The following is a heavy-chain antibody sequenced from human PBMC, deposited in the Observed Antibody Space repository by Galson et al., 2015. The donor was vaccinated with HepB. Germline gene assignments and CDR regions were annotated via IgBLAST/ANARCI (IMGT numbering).Heavy chain of an antibody. D-gene: IGHD6-13*01. J-gene: IGHJ6*02. CDR1: GGSISTYY. CDR3: ARSFSSSNYRVDYNFGWDV. CDR2: IYHNGRS. V-gene: IGHV4-59*01. Sequence: ETLSLTCTVSGGSISTYYWNWIRLSPGKGLEWIGDIYHNGRSNSNPSLKSRIAFSVDTSKNQFSLKLRSVTAADTAIYYCARSFSSSNYRVDYNFGWDVWGQGATVIVSS.